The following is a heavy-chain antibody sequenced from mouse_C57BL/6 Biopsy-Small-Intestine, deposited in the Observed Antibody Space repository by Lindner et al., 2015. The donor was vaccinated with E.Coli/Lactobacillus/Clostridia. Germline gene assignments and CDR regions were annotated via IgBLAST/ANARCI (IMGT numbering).Heavy chain of an antibody. CDR3: AKYYGSSTY. V-gene: IGHV14-2*01. Sequence: VQLQESGAELVKPGASVKLSCTASGFNIKDSYIHWVKQRTEPGLEWIGRIDPEHGETKYAPKFQGKATMTADTSSNTASLQLSSLTSEDTAVYYCAKYYGSSTYWGQGTLVTASA. CDR1: GFNIKDSY. CDR2: IDPEHGET. J-gene: IGHJ3*01. D-gene: IGHD1-1*01.